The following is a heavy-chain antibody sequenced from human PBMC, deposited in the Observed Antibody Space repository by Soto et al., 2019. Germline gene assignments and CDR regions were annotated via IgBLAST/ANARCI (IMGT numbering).Heavy chain of an antibody. Sequence: SGPTLVNPTQTLTLTCTFSGFSLSTSGMCVSWIRQPPGKALEWLALIDWDDDKYYSTSLKTRLTISKDTSKNQVVLTMTNMDPVDTATYYCARTTGIAEAGVPPYGMDVWGQGTTVTVSS. CDR2: IDWDDDK. CDR3: ARTTGIAEAGVPPYGMDV. V-gene: IGHV2-70*01. CDR1: GFSLSTSGMC. J-gene: IGHJ6*02. D-gene: IGHD6-19*01.